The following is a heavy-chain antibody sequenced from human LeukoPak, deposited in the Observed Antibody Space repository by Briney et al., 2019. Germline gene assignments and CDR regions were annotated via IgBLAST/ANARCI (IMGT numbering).Heavy chain of an antibody. J-gene: IGHJ6*02. D-gene: IGHD2/OR15-2a*01. CDR1: GFPFSTTW. CDR2: IKSKIDGGTT. CDR3: TRIKGGLNYGMDV. Sequence: GGSLRLPCAASGFPFSTTWMSWVRQAPGKGLEWVGRIKSKIDGGTTDYAAPVKGRFTISRDDSKNTLYLQMSSLETEDTAVYYCTRIKGGLNYGMDVWGQGTTVTVSS. V-gene: IGHV3-15*01.